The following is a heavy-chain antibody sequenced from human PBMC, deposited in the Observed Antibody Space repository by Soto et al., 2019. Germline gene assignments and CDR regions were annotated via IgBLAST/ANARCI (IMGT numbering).Heavy chain of an antibody. CDR1: GYIFANDW. D-gene: IGHD6-6*01. Sequence: GESLKISCKGSGYIFANDWIAWVRQMPGKGLEWMGIIFPGDSDTRYSPSFQGQVTISADKSINTAYLQWSSLKASDTAVYYCARRVAAHLCFDFCGQGALVTVSS. V-gene: IGHV5-51*01. J-gene: IGHJ4*02. CDR2: IFPGDSDT. CDR3: ARRVAAHLCFDF.